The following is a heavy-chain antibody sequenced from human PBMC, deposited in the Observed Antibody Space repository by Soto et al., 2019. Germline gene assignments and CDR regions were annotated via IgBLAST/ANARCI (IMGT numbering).Heavy chain of an antibody. CDR2: SSSSDTYK. D-gene: IGHD3-10*01. CDR3: ARDGSGSYYANLDF. Sequence: EVQLVESGGGPVKPGGSLRLSCAVSGFTLSSYSMNWVRQAPGKGLEWVSSSSSSDTYKYYADSVKGRFTISRDNAKNSLYLQMNSLRAEDTAVYYCARDGSGSYYANLDFWGQGPLVTVSS. J-gene: IGHJ4*02. CDR1: GFTLSSYS. V-gene: IGHV3-21*01.